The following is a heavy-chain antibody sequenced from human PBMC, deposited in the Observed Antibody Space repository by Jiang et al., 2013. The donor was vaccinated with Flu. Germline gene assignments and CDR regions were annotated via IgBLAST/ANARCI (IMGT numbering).Heavy chain of an antibody. D-gene: IGHD2-15*01. CDR2: INYVGST. J-gene: IGHJ4*02. CDR3: ARRKWGRYCSGGTCPYAFDY. V-gene: IGHV4-39*07. Sequence: GLVKASETLSLTCTVPGGSITSDNYFWAWIRQSPGKGLEWIGSINYVGSTSYNPSLESRVTISVDTSQNQFSLKLSSVTAADTAVYYCARRKWGRYCSGGTCPYAFDYWGQGSLVTVSS. CDR1: GGSITSDNYF.